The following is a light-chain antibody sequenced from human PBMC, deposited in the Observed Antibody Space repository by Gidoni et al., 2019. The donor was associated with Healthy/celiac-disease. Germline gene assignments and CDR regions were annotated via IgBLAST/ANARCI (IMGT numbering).Light chain of an antibody. CDR2: DVS. CDR3: CSYAGSYTHVV. V-gene: IGLV2-11*01. J-gene: IGLJ2*01. CDR1: SSDVGGYNY. Sequence: QSALTQPRPVSGAPGPSVTISCTGTSSDVGGYNYVSWYPQHPGKAPKLMIYDVSKRPSGVPDRFSGSKSGNTASLTISGLQAEDEADYYCCSYAGSYTHVVFGGGTKLTVL.